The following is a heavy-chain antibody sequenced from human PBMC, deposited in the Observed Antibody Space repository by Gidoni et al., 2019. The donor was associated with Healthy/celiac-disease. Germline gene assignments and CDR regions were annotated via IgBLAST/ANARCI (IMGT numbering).Heavy chain of an antibody. D-gene: IGHD6-19*01. CDR2: IRSKANSYAT. CDR3: TRPVAGMDV. Sequence: EVQLVVSGGGFVQPGGSLTLSCAASGFTFSGSAMHWVLQASGKGLEWVGRIRSKANSYATAYAASVKGRFTISRDDSKNTAYLQMNSLKTEDTAVYYCTRPVAGMDVWGQGTTVTVSS. J-gene: IGHJ6*02. V-gene: IGHV3-73*02. CDR1: GFTFSGSA.